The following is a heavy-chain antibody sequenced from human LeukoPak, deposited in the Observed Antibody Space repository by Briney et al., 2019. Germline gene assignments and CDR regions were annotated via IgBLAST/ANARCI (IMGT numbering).Heavy chain of an antibody. D-gene: IGHD3-22*01. CDR2: IYTSGST. CDR3: ARLETWVDSSGYSYYSDY. CDR1: GGSISSYY. V-gene: IGHV4-4*07. Sequence: PSETLSLTCTVSGGSISSYYWSWIRQPAGKGLEWIGRIYTSGSTNYNPSLKSRVTMSVDTSKNQFSLKLSSVTAADTAVYYCARLETWVDSSGYSYYSDYWGQGTLVTVSS. J-gene: IGHJ4*02.